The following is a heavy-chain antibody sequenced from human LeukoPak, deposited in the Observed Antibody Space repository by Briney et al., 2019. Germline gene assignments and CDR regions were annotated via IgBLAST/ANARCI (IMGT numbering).Heavy chain of an antibody. CDR2: IYCSGST. J-gene: IGHJ4*02. CDR3: ARDARAGYYFDY. D-gene: IGHD6-19*01. Sequence: SETLSLTCTVSGGSISSYYWSWIRQPPGKGLEWIGYIYCSGSTNYNPSLKSRVTISVDTSKNQFSLKLSSVTAADTAVYYCARDARAGYYFDYWGQGTLVTVSS. V-gene: IGHV4-59*01. CDR1: GGSISSYY.